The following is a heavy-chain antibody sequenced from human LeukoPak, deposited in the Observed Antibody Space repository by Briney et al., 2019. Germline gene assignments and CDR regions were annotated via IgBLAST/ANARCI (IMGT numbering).Heavy chain of an antibody. CDR2: IYSTGTV. J-gene: IGHJ4*02. V-gene: IGHV4-4*07. Sequence: SETLSLTCTVSGTSLSAFHWTWFRQPAGQRLEWIGLIYSTGTVTLNPSLSSRVAMSVDLAKNQLFLKLASMTAADTAMYYCARKDGDHWGQGTLVSVSS. CDR3: ARKDGDH. CDR1: GTSLSAFH.